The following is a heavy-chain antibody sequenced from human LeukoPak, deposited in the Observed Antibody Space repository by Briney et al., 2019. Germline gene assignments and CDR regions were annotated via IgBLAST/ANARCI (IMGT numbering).Heavy chain of an antibody. Sequence: GGSLRLSCATSGFAFDDYAMHWVRQAPGKGLEWVSLIIDDGSVTHYADSVKGRFTISRDNSKNSLYLQMNSLRAEDTAFYYCAKGLGTRSNWLDPWGQGTLVTVSS. J-gene: IGHJ5*02. CDR2: IIDDGSVT. V-gene: IGHV3-43*02. D-gene: IGHD6-13*01. CDR1: GFAFDDYA. CDR3: AKGLGTRSNWLDP.